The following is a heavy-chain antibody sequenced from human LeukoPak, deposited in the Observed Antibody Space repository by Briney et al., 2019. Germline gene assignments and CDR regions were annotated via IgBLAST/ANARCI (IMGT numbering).Heavy chain of an antibody. CDR2: IRYDGSNK. J-gene: IGHJ6*03. D-gene: IGHD6-13*01. V-gene: IGHV3-30*02. CDR3: AKEGGSSSWDLYYYYYMDV. Sequence: GGSLRLSCAASGFTFSSYGMHWVRQAPGKGLEWVAFIRYDGSNKYYADSVKGRFTISRDNSKNTLYLQMNSLRAEDTAVYYCAKEGGSSSWDLYYYYYMDVWGKGTTVTVSS. CDR1: GFTFSSYG.